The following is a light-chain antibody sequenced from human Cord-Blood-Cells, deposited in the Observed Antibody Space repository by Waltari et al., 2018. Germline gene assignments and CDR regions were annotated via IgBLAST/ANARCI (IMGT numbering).Light chain of an antibody. Sequence: DIQMTQSPSSLSASVGDRVTITCQASQDISNYLNWYQQKPGKAPKLLIDDASNLETGVPSRFSGSGSGTDFTFTISSLQPEDIATYYCQQYDNLPFTVGPGTKVDIK. CDR2: DAS. CDR1: QDISNY. V-gene: IGKV1-33*01. CDR3: QQYDNLPFT. J-gene: IGKJ3*01.